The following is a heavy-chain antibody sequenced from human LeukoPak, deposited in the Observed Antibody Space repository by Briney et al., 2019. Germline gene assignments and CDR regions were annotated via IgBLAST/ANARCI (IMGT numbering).Heavy chain of an antibody. CDR3: ARGPGAFDI. D-gene: IGHD2-2*01. Sequence: GGSLRLSCAASGFTFSSYSMNWVRQAPGKGLVWVSRINSDGSSTSYADSVKGRFTISRDNAKNTLFLQMNSLRAEDTAVYYCARGPGAFDIWGQGTMVTVSS. J-gene: IGHJ3*02. CDR1: GFTFSSYS. CDR2: INSDGSST. V-gene: IGHV3-74*01.